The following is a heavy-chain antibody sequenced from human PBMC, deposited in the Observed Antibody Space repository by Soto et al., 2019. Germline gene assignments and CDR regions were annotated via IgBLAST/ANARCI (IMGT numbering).Heavy chain of an antibody. CDR1: GYTFTSYG. CDR3: ARFLLSSSWLPTRPHYYDSSGNGFDY. D-gene: IGHD3-22*01. CDR2: ISAYNGNT. Sequence: ASVKVSCKASGYTFTSYGISWVRQAPGQGLEWMGWISAYNGNTNYAQKLQGRVTMTTDTSTSTAYMELRSLRSDDTAVYYCARFLLSSSWLPTRPHYYDSSGNGFDYWGQGTLVTVSS. V-gene: IGHV1-18*01. J-gene: IGHJ4*02.